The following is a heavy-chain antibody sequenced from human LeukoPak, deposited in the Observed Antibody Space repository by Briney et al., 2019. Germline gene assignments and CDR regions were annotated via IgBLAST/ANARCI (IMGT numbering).Heavy chain of an antibody. CDR1: GFTFSSYG. CDR2: IRYDGSNK. D-gene: IGHD2-2*01. J-gene: IGHJ4*02. V-gene: IGHV3-30*02. CDR3: ARCSSTSCIGDY. Sequence: GGSLRLSCAASGFTFSSYGMHWVRQAPGKGLEWVAFIRYDGSNKYYADSVKGRFTISRDNSKNTLYLQMNSLRAEDMALYYCARCSSTSCIGDYWGQGTLVTVSS.